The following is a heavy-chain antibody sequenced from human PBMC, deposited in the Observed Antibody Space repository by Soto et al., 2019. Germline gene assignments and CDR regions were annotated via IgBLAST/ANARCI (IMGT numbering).Heavy chain of an antibody. CDR2: ISTYTGKR. CDR1: GYTFTAYG. Sequence: QVQLVQSGPEVKKPGASVKVSCEASGYTFTAYGIRWVRQAPGQGLEWMGWISTYTGKRNYARRLQGRVTMTTDTTSTTAKMRRRNPAAADLAVYYSARCECGSFAQRGQVTQWSLGTVVTATS. D-gene: IGHD1-26*01. V-gene: IGHV1-18*03. CDR3: ARCECGSFAQRGQVTQ. J-gene: IGHJ4*02.